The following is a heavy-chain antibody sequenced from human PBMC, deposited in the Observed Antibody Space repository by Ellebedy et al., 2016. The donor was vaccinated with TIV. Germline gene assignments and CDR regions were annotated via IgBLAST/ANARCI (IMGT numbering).Heavy chain of an antibody. D-gene: IGHD5-18*01. CDR1: DGSINNEPYY. CDR3: ARILPVTYSTAFDI. V-gene: IGHV4-39*07. J-gene: IGHJ3*02. CDR2: IYYSGSN. Sequence: MPSETLSLTCIVSDGSINNEPYYWGWVRQPQGKGLEWVGSIYYSGSNFSSPSLQSRAIISVDRSRNRFSLTLSSVTAADTGIYFCARILPVTYSTAFDIWGPGTMVTVSS.